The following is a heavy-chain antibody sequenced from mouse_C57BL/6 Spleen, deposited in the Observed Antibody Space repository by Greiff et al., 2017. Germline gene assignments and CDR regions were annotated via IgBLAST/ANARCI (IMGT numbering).Heavy chain of an antibody. J-gene: IGHJ4*01. CDR1: GYAFSSYW. CDR2: IYPGDGDT. CDR3: ARYSNYYAMDY. Sequence: QVQLQQSGAELVKPGASVKISCKASGYAFSSYWMNWVKQRPGKGLEWIGQIYPGDGDTNYNGKFKGKATLTADKSSSTAYMQLSSLTSVDSAVYFCARYSNYYAMDYWGQGTSVTVSS. D-gene: IGHD2-5*01. V-gene: IGHV1-80*01.